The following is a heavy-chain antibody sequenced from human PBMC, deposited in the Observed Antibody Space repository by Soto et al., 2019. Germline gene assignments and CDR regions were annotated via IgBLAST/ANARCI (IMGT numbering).Heavy chain of an antibody. J-gene: IGHJ4*02. CDR1: GFTFSSYS. Sequence: EVQLVESGGGLVQPGGSLRLSCAASGFTFSSYSMNWVRQAPGKGLEWVSYISSSSSTIYYADSVKGRFTISRDNAKNSLYLHMNSLRAEDTAVYYCARDRGGVITIFGVSEVDYWGQGTLVTVSS. D-gene: IGHD3-3*01. CDR2: ISSSSSTI. CDR3: ARDRGGVITIFGVSEVDY. V-gene: IGHV3-48*01.